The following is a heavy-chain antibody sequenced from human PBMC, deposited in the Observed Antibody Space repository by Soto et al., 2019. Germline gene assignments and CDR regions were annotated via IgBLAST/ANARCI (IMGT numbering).Heavy chain of an antibody. V-gene: IGHV1-69*06. CDR1: GGTFSSYA. CDR2: IIPIFSTA. CDR3: AGEYCSGGSCNYYYGMDV. J-gene: IGHJ6*02. D-gene: IGHD2-15*01. Sequence: GASVKVSCKASGGTFSSYAISWVRQAPGQGLEWMGGIIPIFSTANYAQKFQGRVTITADKSTSTAYMELSSLRSEDTAVYYCAGEYCSGGSCNYYYGMDVWGQETTVTVSS.